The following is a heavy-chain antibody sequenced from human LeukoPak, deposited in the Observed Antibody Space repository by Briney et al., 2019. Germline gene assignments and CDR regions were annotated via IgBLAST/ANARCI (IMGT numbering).Heavy chain of an antibody. CDR2: INHSGST. J-gene: IGHJ3*02. CDR1: GGSFSGYY. V-gene: IGHV4-34*01. CDR3: AREFIVGSTIGAFDI. Sequence: PSETLSLTCAVYGGSFSGYYCSWIRQPPGKGLEWIGEINHSGSTNFNPSLKSRVTISLDTSKNQFSLKLSSVTAADTAVYYCAREFIVGSTIGAFDIWGQGTMVTVSS. D-gene: IGHD1-26*01.